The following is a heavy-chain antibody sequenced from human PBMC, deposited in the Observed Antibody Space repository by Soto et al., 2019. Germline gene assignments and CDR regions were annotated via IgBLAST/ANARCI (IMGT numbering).Heavy chain of an antibody. V-gene: IGHV1-18*01. CDR1: GYSFTSYG. CDR3: ARRDCSGGSCYLYNWFVP. Sequence: QVQLVQSGGEVKKPGASVKVSCKASGYSFTSYGVSWVRQAPGQGLDWMGWISAYNGNTIYAQTFQDRVTVTTDTSTSTGYMELSSLRSDDTAVYYCARRDCSGGSCYLYNWFVPWGQGTLVTVSS. CDR2: ISAYNGNT. D-gene: IGHD2-15*01. J-gene: IGHJ5*02.